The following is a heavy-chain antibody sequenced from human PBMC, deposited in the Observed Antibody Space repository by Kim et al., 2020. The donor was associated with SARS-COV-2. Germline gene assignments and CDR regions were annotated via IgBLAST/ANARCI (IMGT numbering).Heavy chain of an antibody. CDR1: GFTFSSYG. D-gene: IGHD2-8*01. CDR3: ARDPGKTNGVCYLTPSYDSSGCPTDY. Sequence: GGSLRLSCAASGFTFSSYGMHWVRQAPGKGLEWVAVIWYDGSNKYYADSVKGRFTISRDNSKNTLYLQMNSLRAEDTAVYYCARDPGKTNGVCYLTPSYDSSGCPTDYWGQGTLVTVSS. J-gene: IGHJ4*02. CDR2: IWYDGSNK. V-gene: IGHV3-33*08.